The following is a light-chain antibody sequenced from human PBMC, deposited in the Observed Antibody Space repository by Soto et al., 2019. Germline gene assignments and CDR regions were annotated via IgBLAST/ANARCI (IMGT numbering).Light chain of an antibody. CDR2: DAS. Sequence: GDTVTIACRASQSISSWLAWYHQKPGKAPKILIYDASSLESGVPSRFSGSRYGTEFTLTISSMKTDDFATYYCQQYNSFSITFGHGTRLEIK. CDR1: QSISSW. V-gene: IGKV1-5*01. CDR3: QQYNSFSIT. J-gene: IGKJ5*01.